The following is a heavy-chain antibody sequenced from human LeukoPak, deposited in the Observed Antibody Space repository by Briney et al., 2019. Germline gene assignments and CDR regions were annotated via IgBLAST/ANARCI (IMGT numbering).Heavy chain of an antibody. V-gene: IGHV1-69*05. Sequence: SVKVSCKASGGTFSSYAISWVRQAPGQGLEWMGGIIPIFGTANYAQKFQGRVTITTDESTSTAYMELSSLRSEGTAVYYCAGEYCSSTSCHSRDSFDPWGQGTLVTVSS. D-gene: IGHD2-2*01. CDR2: IIPIFGTA. CDR1: GGTFSSYA. J-gene: IGHJ5*02. CDR3: AGEYCSSTSCHSRDSFDP.